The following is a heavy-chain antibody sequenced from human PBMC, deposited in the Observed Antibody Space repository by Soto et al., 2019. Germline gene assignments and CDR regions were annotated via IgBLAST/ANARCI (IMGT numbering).Heavy chain of an antibody. CDR2: IIPIFGTA. CDR3: ARGGYSYGPDAFDI. J-gene: IGHJ3*02. D-gene: IGHD5-18*01. Sequence: SVKVSCKASGGTFSSYSISWVRQAPGQGLECMGGIIPIFGTANYAQKFQGRVTITADESTSTAYMELSSLRSEDTAVYYCARGGYSYGPDAFDIWGQGTMVTVSS. CDR1: GGTFSSYS. V-gene: IGHV1-69*13.